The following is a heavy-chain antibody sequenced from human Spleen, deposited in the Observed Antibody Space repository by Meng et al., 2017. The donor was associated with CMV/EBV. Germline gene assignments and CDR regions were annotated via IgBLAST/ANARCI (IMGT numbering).Heavy chain of an antibody. CDR1: GGTFSSYT. CDR3: ARDPLRGYSGSYSSYWYFDL. Sequence: SVKVSCKASGGTFSSYTISWVRQAPGQGLEWMGRIIPILGIANYAQKFQGRVTITADKSTSTAYMELSSLRSEDTAVYYCARDPLRGYSGSYSSYWYFDLWGRGTLVTVSS. J-gene: IGHJ2*01. V-gene: IGHV1-69*04. D-gene: IGHD1-26*01. CDR2: IIPILGIA.